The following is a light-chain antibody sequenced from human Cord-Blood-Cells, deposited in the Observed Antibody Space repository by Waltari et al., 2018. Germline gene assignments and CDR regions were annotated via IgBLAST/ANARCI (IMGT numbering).Light chain of an antibody. CDR1: SSDVGGCNY. V-gene: IGLV2-11*01. CDR3: CSYAGSYTVV. CDR2: DVS. J-gene: IGLJ2*01. Sequence: QSALTQPRSVSGSPGQSVTISCTGTSSDVGGCNYVSWYQQHPGKDPKLMIYDVSKRPSGVPDRFSGSKSGNTASLTISGLQAEDEADYYCCSYAGSYTVVFGGGTKLTVL.